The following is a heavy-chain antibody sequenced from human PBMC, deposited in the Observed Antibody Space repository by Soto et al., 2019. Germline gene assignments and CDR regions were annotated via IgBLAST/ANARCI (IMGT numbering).Heavy chain of an antibody. V-gene: IGHV3-30*18. CDR2: ISYDGSNK. Sequence: QVQLVESGGGVVQPGRSLRLSCAASGFTFSSYGMHWVRQAPGKGLEWVAVISYDGSNKYYADSVKGRFTISRDNSKNTLYLQMNSLRAEDTAVYYCAKERSGGPPFDYWGQGTLVTVSS. CDR1: GFTFSSYG. CDR3: AKERSGGPPFDY. D-gene: IGHD3-16*01. J-gene: IGHJ4*02.